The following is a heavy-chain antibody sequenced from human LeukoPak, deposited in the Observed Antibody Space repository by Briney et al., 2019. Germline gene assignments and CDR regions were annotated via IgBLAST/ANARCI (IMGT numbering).Heavy chain of an antibody. CDR1: GGTFSSYA. J-gene: IGHJ6*03. D-gene: IGHD6-13*01. CDR2: IIPIFGTA. CDR3: ARDLAGIAAAGTDYYYYMDV. Sequence: ASVKVSCKASGGTFSSYAISWVRQAPGQGLEWMGGIIPIFGTANYAQKFQDRVTITTDESTSTAYMELSSLRSEDTAVYYCARDLAGIAAAGTDYYYYMDVWGKGTTVTVSS. V-gene: IGHV1-69*05.